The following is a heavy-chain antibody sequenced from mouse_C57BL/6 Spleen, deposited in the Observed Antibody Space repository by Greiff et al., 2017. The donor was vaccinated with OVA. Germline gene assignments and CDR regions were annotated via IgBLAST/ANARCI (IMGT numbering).Heavy chain of an antibody. CDR1: GYTFTTYP. CDR3: ARGNSNYSWYFDV. V-gene: IGHV1-47*01. Sequence: VQLQQSGAELVKPGASVKKSCKASGYTFTTYPIEWMKQNHGKSLEWIGNFHPYNDDTKYNEKFKGKATLTVEKSSSTVYLELSRLTSDDSAVYYCARGNSNYSWYFDVWGTGTTVTVSS. CDR2: FHPYNDDT. D-gene: IGHD2-5*01. J-gene: IGHJ1*03.